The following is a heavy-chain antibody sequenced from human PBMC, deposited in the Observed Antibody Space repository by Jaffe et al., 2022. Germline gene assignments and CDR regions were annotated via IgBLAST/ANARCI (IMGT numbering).Heavy chain of an antibody. CDR2: TYYRSKWYN. V-gene: IGHV6-1*01. J-gene: IGHJ5*02. D-gene: IGHD2-15*01. CDR1: GDSVSSNSAA. Sequence: QVQLQQSGPGLVKPSQTLSLTCAISGDSVSSNSAAWNWIRQSPSRGLEWLGRTYYRSKWYNDYAVSVKSRITINPDTSKNQFSLQLNSVTPEDTAVYYCARGYCSGGSCYKGDWFDPWGQGTLVTVSS. CDR3: ARGYCSGGSCYKGDWFDP.